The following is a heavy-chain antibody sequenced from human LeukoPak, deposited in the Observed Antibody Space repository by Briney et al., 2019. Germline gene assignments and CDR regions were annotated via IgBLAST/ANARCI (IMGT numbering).Heavy chain of an antibody. CDR3: AKECDASFYELDS. CDR2: ISYDGSNK. CDR1: GFTFGSYA. J-gene: IGHJ4*02. Sequence: PGGSLRLSCAASGFTFGSYAMHWVRQAPGKGLEWVAVISYDGSNKYYADSVKGRFTISRDNSRNMVYLQFSSLTTDDTARYYCAKECDASFYELDSWGQGTHVTVSS. D-gene: IGHD3-10*01. V-gene: IGHV3-30*04.